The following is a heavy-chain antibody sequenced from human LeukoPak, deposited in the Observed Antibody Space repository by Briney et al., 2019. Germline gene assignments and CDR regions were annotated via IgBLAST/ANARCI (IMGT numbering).Heavy chain of an antibody. CDR1: GFTFSDYY. CDR2: ISSSSSYT. Sequence: PGGSLRLSCAASGFTFSDYYMSWIRQAPGKGLEWVSDISSSSSYTNYADSVKGRFTISRDNAKNSLYLQMNSLRAEDTALYYCVRERLQVTFDYWGQGTLVTVSS. V-gene: IGHV3-11*05. J-gene: IGHJ4*02. CDR3: VRERLQVTFDY. D-gene: IGHD5-24*01.